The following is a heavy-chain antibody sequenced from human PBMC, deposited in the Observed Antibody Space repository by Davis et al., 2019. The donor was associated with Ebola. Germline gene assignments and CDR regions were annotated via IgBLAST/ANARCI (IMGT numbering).Heavy chain of an antibody. Sequence: HSQTLSLTCAISGDSVSGSSGAWNWIRQSPSRGLEWLGRTYYNSKWYNDYAVSVKSRITINPDTSKNQFSLQLNSVTPEDTALYYCARGWLRTGMDVWGEGTTVTVS. CDR1: GDSVSGSSGA. J-gene: IGHJ6*03. CDR3: ARGWLRTGMDV. V-gene: IGHV6-1*01. CDR2: TYYNSKWYN. D-gene: IGHD5-18*01.